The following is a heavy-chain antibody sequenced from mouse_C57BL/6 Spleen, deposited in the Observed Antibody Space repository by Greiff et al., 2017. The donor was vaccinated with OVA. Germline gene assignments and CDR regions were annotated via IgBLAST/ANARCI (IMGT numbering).Heavy chain of an antibody. V-gene: IGHV5-6*01. CDR3: ARQTAQATSAWFAY. CDR2: ISSGGSYT. J-gene: IGHJ3*01. D-gene: IGHD3-2*02. CDR1: GFTFSSYG. Sequence: EVQGVESGGDLVKPGGSLKLSCAASGFTFSSYGMSWVRQTPDKRLEWVATISSGGSYTYYPDSVKGRFTISRDNAKNTLYLQMSSLKSEDTAMYYCARQTAQATSAWFAYWGQGTLVTVSA.